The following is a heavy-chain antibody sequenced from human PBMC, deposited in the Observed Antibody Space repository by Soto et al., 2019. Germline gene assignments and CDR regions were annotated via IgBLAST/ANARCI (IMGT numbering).Heavy chain of an antibody. CDR1: GFTFSSYW. J-gene: IGHJ2*01. CDR2: INSDGSRT. CDR3: ARGAAGRWFFDL. Sequence: EVQLVESGGGLVQPGWSLRLSCAASGFTFSSYWMHWVRQAPGKGLVWVSRINSDGSRTNYADSVKGQFTISRDNAKNTLYLLMNSPRAEESAVYFCARGAAGRWFFDLWGRGTLVTVSS. V-gene: IGHV3-74*01. D-gene: IGHD6-13*01.